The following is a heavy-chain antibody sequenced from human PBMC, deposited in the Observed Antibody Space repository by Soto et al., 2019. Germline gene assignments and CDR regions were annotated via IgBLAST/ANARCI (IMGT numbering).Heavy chain of an antibody. V-gene: IGHV4-31*02. CDR2: VYYSGRT. CDR3: ARLDRQRVVP. Sequence: PSETLSLSCDVSEDSVNSIGYYWTWIRQHPGKGLEWIGCVYYSGRTYYNPSLKSRLGMSLDTSKNQFSLKMTSMTASDTAMYYCARLDRQRVVPWGQGTLVTVSS. D-gene: IGHD3-3*01. CDR1: EDSVNSIGYY. J-gene: IGHJ5*02.